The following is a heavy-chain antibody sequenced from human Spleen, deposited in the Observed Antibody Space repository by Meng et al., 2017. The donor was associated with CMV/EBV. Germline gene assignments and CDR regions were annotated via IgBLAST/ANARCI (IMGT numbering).Heavy chain of an antibody. D-gene: IGHD3-22*01. V-gene: IGHV4-34*01. Sequence: QVQLQQWGAGLFKPSETLSLTCAVYGGSFSGYYWSWIRQPPGKGLEWIGEINHSGSTNYNPSLKSRVTISVDTSKNQFSLKLSSVTAADTAVYYCARSPYDSSGYYSYGLDYWGQGTLVTVSS. J-gene: IGHJ4*02. CDR3: ARSPYDSSGYYSYGLDY. CDR2: INHSGST. CDR1: GGSFSGYY.